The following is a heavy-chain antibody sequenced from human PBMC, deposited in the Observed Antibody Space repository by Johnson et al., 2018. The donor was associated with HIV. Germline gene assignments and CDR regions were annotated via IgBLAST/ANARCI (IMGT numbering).Heavy chain of an antibody. J-gene: IGHJ3*02. CDR2: IRYAGSNK. D-gene: IGHD4-23*01. Sequence: QVQLVESGGGVVQPGGSLRLSCAASGFTFSSYGMHWVRQAPGKGLEWVAFIRYAGSNKYYADSVKGRFPISRDNSKNTLYLQMNSLRAEDTAVYYCAKDSGVATLVTGAFDIWGQGTMVTVSS. V-gene: IGHV3-30*02. CDR3: AKDSGVATLVTGAFDI. CDR1: GFTFSSYG.